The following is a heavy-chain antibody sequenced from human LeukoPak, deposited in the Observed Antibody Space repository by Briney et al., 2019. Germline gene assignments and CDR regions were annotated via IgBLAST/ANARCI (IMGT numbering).Heavy chain of an antibody. V-gene: IGHV3-30*18. Sequence: GGSLRLSCAASGFTFSSYGMHWVRQAPGKGLEWVAVISYDGSNKYYADSVKGRFTTSRDNSKNTLYLQMNSLRAEDTAGYYCAKDSYDSSGQDWGQGTLVTVSS. J-gene: IGHJ4*02. CDR2: ISYDGSNK. CDR3: AKDSYDSSGQD. CDR1: GFTFSSYG. D-gene: IGHD3-22*01.